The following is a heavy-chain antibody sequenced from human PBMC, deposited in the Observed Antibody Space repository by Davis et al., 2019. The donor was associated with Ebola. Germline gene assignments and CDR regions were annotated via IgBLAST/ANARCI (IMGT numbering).Heavy chain of an antibody. V-gene: IGHV4-4*07. CDR2: IYTSGST. CDR1: GGSISSYY. CDR3: AREESGYDILTGYYKSYWYFDL. Sequence: PSETLSLTCTVSGGSISSYYWSWIRQPAGKGLEWIGRIYTSGSTNYNPSLKSRVTMSVDTSKNQFSLKLSSVTAADTAVYYCAREESGYDILTGYYKSYWYFDLWGRGTLVTVSS. J-gene: IGHJ2*01. D-gene: IGHD3-9*01.